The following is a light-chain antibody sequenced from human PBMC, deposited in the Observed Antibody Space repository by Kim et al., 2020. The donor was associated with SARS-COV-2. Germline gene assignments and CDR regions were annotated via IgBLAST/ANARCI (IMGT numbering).Light chain of an antibody. CDR3: QVWDTTNSPRVI. J-gene: IGLJ2*01. Sequence: SYELTQPPSVSVAPGTTARITCGGDDIEYKSVNWYQQRPGQAPLLVVFDNNNRPSGIPDRFSGSNSGDMATLTIYTVEAGDEADYFCQVWDTTNSPRVIFGGGTKLTVL. V-gene: IGLV3-21*03. CDR1: DIEYKS. CDR2: DNN.